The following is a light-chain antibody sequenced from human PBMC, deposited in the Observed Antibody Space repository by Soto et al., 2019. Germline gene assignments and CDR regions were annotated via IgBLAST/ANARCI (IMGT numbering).Light chain of an antibody. CDR1: QTIRSNY. V-gene: IGKV3-20*01. CDR3: QQYGSSPWT. Sequence: ETVLTQSPGTLSLSPGERATLSSRASQTIRSNYLAWYRQTPGQAPRLLIYGASNRATGIADRFSGSGSATDFTLIISRLEPEDFALYYCQQYGSSPWTFGQGTKVEIK. CDR2: GAS. J-gene: IGKJ1*01.